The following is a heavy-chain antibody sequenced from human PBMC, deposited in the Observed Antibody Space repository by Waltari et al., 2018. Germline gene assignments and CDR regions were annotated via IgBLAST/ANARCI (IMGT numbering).Heavy chain of an antibody. J-gene: IGHJ2*01. V-gene: IGHV4-30-4*08. CDR1: GGSIRSGDYY. D-gene: IGHD3-3*01. CDR3: ARIRIFGVVSGYWYFDL. Sequence: QVQLQESGPGLVKPSQTLSLTCTVSGGSIRSGDYYWRWLRQPPGKGLAWIGYISYSGSTYYSPSLKSRVTISLDTAKNQFSLKLSSVTAADTAVYYCARIRIFGVVSGYWYFDLWGRGTLVTVSS. CDR2: ISYSGST.